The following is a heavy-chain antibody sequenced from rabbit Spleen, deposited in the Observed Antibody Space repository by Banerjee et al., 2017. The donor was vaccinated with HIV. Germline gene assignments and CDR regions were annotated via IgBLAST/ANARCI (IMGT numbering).Heavy chain of an antibody. Sequence: QEQLVESGGGLVQPGGSLKLSCKASGFDFSSYGVSWVRQAPGKGLEWLGYIDPIFGRTYYASWVNGRFTISSHNAQNTLYLQLNSLTAADTATYFCVREVAAKFNLWGQGTLVTVS. CDR1: GFDFSSYG. CDR2: IDPIFGRT. CDR3: VREVAAKFNL. D-gene: IGHD4-1*01. V-gene: IGHV1S47*01. J-gene: IGHJ4*01.